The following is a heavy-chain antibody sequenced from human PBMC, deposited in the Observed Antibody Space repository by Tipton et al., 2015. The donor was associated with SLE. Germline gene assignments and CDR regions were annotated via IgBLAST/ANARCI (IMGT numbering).Heavy chain of an antibody. V-gene: IGHV4-4*07. CDR2: IYTGGTT. CDR3: ARARIGTTDAFDI. Sequence: TLSLTCTVSAGSIGSYYWNWIRQPAGKGLEWIGRIYTGGTTNYNPSLKSRVTMSVDTSKNQFSLNLSSVTAADTAMYYCARARIGTTDAFDIWGQGSLVPVSS. J-gene: IGHJ3*02. D-gene: IGHD1/OR15-1a*01. CDR1: AGSIGSYY.